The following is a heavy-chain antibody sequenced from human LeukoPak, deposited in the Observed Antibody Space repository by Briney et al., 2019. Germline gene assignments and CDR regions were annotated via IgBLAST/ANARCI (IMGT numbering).Heavy chain of an antibody. J-gene: IGHJ4*02. CDR2: INHSGST. Sequence: SETLSLTCAVYVEPFSNYFWSWIRQSPGKGLEWIGEINHSGSTNYNSSLTSRVTISVDTSKNQFSLNLSSVTAADTAIYYCARGLGQYDYWGQGTLATVSS. CDR3: ARGLGQYDY. V-gene: IGHV4-34*01. CDR1: VEPFSNYF. D-gene: IGHD5-24*01.